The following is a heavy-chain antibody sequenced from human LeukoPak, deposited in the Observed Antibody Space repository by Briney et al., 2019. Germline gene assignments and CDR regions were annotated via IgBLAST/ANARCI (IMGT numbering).Heavy chain of an antibody. V-gene: IGHV3-7*04. CDR3: ARGYDY. CDR1: EFTFSSYW. CDR2: IKQDGSEK. Sequence: GGSLRLSCAASEFTFSSYWMSWVRQAPGKGLEWVANIKQDGSEKYYVDSVKGRFTISRDNAKNSLYLQMNSLRAEDTAVYYCARGYDYWGQGTLVTVSS. D-gene: IGHD5-18*01. J-gene: IGHJ4*02.